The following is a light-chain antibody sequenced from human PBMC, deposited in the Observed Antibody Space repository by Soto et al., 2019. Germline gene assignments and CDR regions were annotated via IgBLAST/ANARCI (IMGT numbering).Light chain of an antibody. Sequence: DIQMTQSPSSLSASVGDRVTITCRASQSISTYLNWYQQKPGKAPKLLIYGASSLPSGVPSRFSGRRSGTDFTLTISSLQPEAFATYYCQQSYDTPPYTFGQGTKLEMK. CDR2: GAS. V-gene: IGKV1-39*01. J-gene: IGKJ2*01. CDR3: QQSYDTPPYT. CDR1: QSISTY.